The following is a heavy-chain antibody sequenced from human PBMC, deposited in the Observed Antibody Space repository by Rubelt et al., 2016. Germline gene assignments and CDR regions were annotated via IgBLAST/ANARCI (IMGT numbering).Heavy chain of an antibody. D-gene: IGHD5-12*01. CDR3: ARLGYQTYWYFDL. Sequence: QVQLQESGPGLVKPSETLSLTCTVSGASISSYYWTWIRQPPGKRLEWIGYILYSGSTNYNPSLKSRVTMSVDTSKNQFSLKRGPVTAADTAVYYCARLGYQTYWYFDLWGRGTLVTVSS. CDR1: GASISSYY. V-gene: IGHV4-59*01. CDR2: ILYSGST. J-gene: IGHJ2*01.